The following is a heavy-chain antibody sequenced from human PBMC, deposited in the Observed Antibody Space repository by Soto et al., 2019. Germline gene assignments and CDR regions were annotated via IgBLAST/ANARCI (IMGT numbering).Heavy chain of an antibody. CDR1: GGSISSYY. D-gene: IGHD6-13*01. CDR2: IYYSGST. CDR3: ASAIAAADHNWFDP. Sequence: QVQLQESGPGLVKPSETLSLTCTVSGGSISSYYWSWIRQPPGKGLEWIGYIYYSGSTNYNPSLKSRVTVSVDTSKNQFSLKLSSVTAADPAVYYCASAIAAADHNWFDPWGQGTLVTVSS. V-gene: IGHV4-59*08. J-gene: IGHJ5*02.